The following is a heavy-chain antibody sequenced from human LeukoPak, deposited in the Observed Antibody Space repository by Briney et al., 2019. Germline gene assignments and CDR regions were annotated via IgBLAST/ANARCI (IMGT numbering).Heavy chain of an antibody. CDR1: GGSFSGYY. V-gene: IGHV4-34*01. CDR2: INHSGST. D-gene: IGHD3-22*01. Sequence: SETLSLTCAVYGGSFSGYYWSWIRQPPGKGLEWIGEINHSGSTNYNPSLKSRVTISVDTSKNQFSLKLSSVTAADTAVYYCARHITYYYDSSGYAYDMDVWGQGTTVTVPS. CDR3: ARHITYYYDSSGYAYDMDV. J-gene: IGHJ6*02.